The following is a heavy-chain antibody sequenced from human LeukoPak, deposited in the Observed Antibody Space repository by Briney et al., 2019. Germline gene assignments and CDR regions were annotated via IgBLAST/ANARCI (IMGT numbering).Heavy chain of an antibody. CDR1: GFTFSSYA. CDR3: AKARYSSSWAFDY. D-gene: IGHD6-13*01. V-gene: IGHV3-23*01. CDR2: ISGSGSST. J-gene: IGHJ4*02. Sequence: GGSLRLFCAASGFTFSSYAMSWVRQAPGKGLEWVSAISGSGSSTYYADSVKGRFTISRDNSKNTLYLQMNSLRAEDTAVYYCAKARYSSSWAFDYWGQGTLVTVSS.